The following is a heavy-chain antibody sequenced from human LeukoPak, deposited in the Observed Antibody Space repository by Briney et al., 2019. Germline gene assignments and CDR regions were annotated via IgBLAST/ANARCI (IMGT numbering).Heavy chain of an antibody. CDR1: GFTFDDYA. J-gene: IGHJ3*02. Sequence: PGRSLRLSCAASGFTFDDYAMPWVRQAPGKGLEWVSGISWNSGSIGYADSVKGRFTISRDNAKNSLYLQMNSLRAEDTALYYCAKDIILEDYGDYVKAGAFDIWGQGTMVTVSS. V-gene: IGHV3-9*01. CDR3: AKDIILEDYGDYVKAGAFDI. CDR2: ISWNSGSI. D-gene: IGHD4-17*01.